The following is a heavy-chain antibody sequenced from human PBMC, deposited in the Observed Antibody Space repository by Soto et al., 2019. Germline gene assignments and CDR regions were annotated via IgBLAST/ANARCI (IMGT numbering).Heavy chain of an antibody. D-gene: IGHD4-17*01. J-gene: IGHJ4*02. V-gene: IGHV4-31*03. CDR1: GGSISSGGYY. Sequence: QVQLQESGPGLVKPSQTLSLTCTVSGGSISSGGYYWSWIRQHPGKGLEWIGYIYYSGSTYYNPSPKGRVTITVETSKNQFSLKLSSVTAADTAVYYCARDGPHDNGLFDYWGQGTLVTVSS. CDR2: IYYSGST. CDR3: ARDGPHDNGLFDY.